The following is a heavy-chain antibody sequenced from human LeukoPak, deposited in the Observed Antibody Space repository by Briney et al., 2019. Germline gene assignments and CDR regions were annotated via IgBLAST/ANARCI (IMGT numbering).Heavy chain of an antibody. CDR2: ISGSGGST. CDR3: AKVGIQYYYGSGSYFSGSYYGMGV. J-gene: IGHJ6*02. Sequence: PGGSLRLSCAASGFTFSSYAMSWVRQAPGKGLEWVSAISGSGGSTYYADSVKGRFTISRDNSKDTLYLQMNSLRAEDTAVYYCAKVGIQYYYGSGSYFSGSYYGMGVWGQGTTVTVSS. D-gene: IGHD3-10*01. CDR1: GFTFSSYA. V-gene: IGHV3-23*01.